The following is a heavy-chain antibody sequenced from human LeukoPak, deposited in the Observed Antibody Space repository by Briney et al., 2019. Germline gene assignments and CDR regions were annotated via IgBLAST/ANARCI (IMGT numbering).Heavy chain of an antibody. CDR3: ARDPPAVAANTYG. D-gene: IGHD6-6*01. CDR2: IYSGGGI. V-gene: IGHV3-66*01. J-gene: IGHJ4*02. CDR1: GVTVGNNY. Sequence: GGSLRLSCAVSGVTVGNNYMNWVRQAPGKGLEWVSLIYSGGGIHYADSVKGRFTISRDNSKNTLYLQMNSLRVDDTAVYYCARDPPAVAANTYGWGQGTLVTVSS.